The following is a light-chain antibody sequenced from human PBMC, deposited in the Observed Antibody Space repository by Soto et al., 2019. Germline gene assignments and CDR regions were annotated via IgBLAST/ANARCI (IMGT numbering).Light chain of an antibody. CDR2: GAS. V-gene: IGKV3-20*01. CDR3: KQHGSSWT. Sequence: EIVFTQPPGTRSLSPGERTTLSCRASQSVSSSYVAWYQQKPGQAPMLLIYGASSTATGLPNRFSRSRSWTDFSLTISTLEPQAFTVYYCKQHGSSWTFGQGTKV. CDR1: QSVSSSY. J-gene: IGKJ1*01.